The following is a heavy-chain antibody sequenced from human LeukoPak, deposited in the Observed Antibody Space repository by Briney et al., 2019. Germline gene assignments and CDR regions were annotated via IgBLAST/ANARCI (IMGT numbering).Heavy chain of an antibody. CDR3: ARETRSGGSLLRGNWFDP. V-gene: IGHV4-61*02. CDR1: GGSISSGSYY. Sequence: PSQTLSLTCTVSGGSISSGSYYWTWIRQPAGKGLEWIGRMYTSGSANHNPSLKSRVTISVDASKNQFSLKLSSVTAADTAVYYCARETRSGGSLLRGNWFDPWGQGTLVTVSS. CDR2: MYTSGSA. J-gene: IGHJ5*02. D-gene: IGHD2-15*01.